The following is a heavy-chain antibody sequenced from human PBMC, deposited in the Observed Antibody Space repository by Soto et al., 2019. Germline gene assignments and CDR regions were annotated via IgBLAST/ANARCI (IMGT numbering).Heavy chain of an antibody. Sequence: QVQLVQSGAEVKKPGSSVKVSCKASGGTFSSYAISWVRQAPGQGLEWMGGIIPIFGTANYAQKIQGRVTITADESTSTAYMELSSLRSEDTAVYYCARDPVVVPAAPSPYYYGMDVWGQGTTVTVSS. CDR2: IIPIFGTA. V-gene: IGHV1-69*01. D-gene: IGHD2-2*01. J-gene: IGHJ6*02. CDR1: GGTFSSYA. CDR3: ARDPVVVPAAPSPYYYGMDV.